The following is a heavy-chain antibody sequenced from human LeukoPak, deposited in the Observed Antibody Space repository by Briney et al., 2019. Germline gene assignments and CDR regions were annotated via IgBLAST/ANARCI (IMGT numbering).Heavy chain of an antibody. J-gene: IGHJ4*02. CDR3: AKGNNSLSFNFDY. CDR1: GFTFRDFS. V-gene: IGHV3-43*02. D-gene: IGHD2/OR15-2a*01. Sequence: PGGSLRLSCAASGFTFRDFSMHWVHQAPGKGLEWVSLVSGDGGVTHYADSVKGRFTISRDNSKNSLYLQMSSLRVEDTAFYYCAKGNNSLSFNFDYWGQGTLVTVSS. CDR2: VSGDGGVT.